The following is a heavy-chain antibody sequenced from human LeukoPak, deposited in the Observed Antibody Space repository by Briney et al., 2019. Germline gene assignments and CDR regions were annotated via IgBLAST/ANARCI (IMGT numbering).Heavy chain of an antibody. V-gene: IGHV3-21*01. CDR2: ISSTSTYI. J-gene: IGHJ3*02. D-gene: IGHD4-17*01. CDR3: ASDDYGDYEDGFDI. CDR1: GFTFSRAT. Sequence: PGGSLRLSCVVSGFTFSRATMNWVRQAPGKGLEWASSISSTSTYINYADSVKGRFTISRDNAKKSLYLQMNGLRGEDTAMYYCASDDYGDYEDGFDIWGQGTMVTVSS.